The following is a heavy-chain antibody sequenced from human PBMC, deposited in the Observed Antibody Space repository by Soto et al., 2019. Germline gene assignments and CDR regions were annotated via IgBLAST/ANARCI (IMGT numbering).Heavy chain of an antibody. V-gene: IGHV5-51*01. Sequence: PGESLKISCKGSGYSFTSYWIGWVRQMPGKGLEWMGIIYPGDSDTRYSPSFQGQVTISADKSISTAYLQWSSLKASDTAMYYCAKLAYCGGDCYRYFDYWGQGTLVTVSS. D-gene: IGHD2-21*02. J-gene: IGHJ4*02. CDR1: GYSFTSYW. CDR3: AKLAYCGGDCYRYFDY. CDR2: IYPGDSDT.